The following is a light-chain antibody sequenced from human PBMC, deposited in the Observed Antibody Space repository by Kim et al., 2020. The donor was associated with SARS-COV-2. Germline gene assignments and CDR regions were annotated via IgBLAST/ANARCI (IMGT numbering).Light chain of an antibody. CDR2: EDK. CDR3: QAWDSGTVV. V-gene: IGLV3-1*01. Sequence: SYELTQPPSVSVSPGQTATITCSGHKLGDKYASWYQQRPGQPPVLVIYEDKRLPSGIPERFSGSNSGNTVTLTISGTQAIDEADYYCQAWDSGTVVFGGGTQLTVL. CDR1: KLGDKY. J-gene: IGLJ2*01.